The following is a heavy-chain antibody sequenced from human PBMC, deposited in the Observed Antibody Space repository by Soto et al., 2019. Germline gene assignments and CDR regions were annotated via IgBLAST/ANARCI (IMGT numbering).Heavy chain of an antibody. CDR2: IYYSGST. J-gene: IGHJ4*02. CDR1: GGSISSGGYY. Sequence: SETLSLTCTVSGGSISSGGYYWSWIRQHPGKGLEWIGYIYYSGSTYYNPSLKSRVTISVDTSKNQFSLKLSSVTAADTAVYYCAGAGSSGWYLDYWGQGTLVTVSS. CDR3: AGAGSSGWYLDY. V-gene: IGHV4-31*03. D-gene: IGHD6-19*01.